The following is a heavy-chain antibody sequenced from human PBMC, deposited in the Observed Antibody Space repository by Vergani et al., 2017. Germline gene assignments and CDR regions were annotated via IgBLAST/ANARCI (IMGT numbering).Heavy chain of an antibody. CDR3: AHSTPEMGVGTAAREDEDDMDV. Sequence: QITLKESGPTLVKPTQTLTLTCTFSGFSLSTSGVGVGWIRQPPGKALEWLALIYWDDDKRYSPSLKSRLTITKDTSKNQVVLTMTNMDPVDTATYYCAHSTPEMGVGTAAREDEDDMDVWGKGTTVTVSS. CDR2: IYWDDDK. CDR1: GFSLSTSGVG. V-gene: IGHV2-5*02. J-gene: IGHJ6*03. D-gene: IGHD6-25*01.